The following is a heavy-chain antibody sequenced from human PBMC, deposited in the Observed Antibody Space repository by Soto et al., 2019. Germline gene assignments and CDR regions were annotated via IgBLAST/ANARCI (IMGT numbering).Heavy chain of an antibody. V-gene: IGHV3-33*01. CDR1: GFTFSSYG. CDR2: IWDDGSNK. J-gene: IGHJ5*02. Sequence: PGGSLRLSCAASGFTFSSYGMHWVRQAPGKGLEWGAVIWDDGSNKYYADSVKGRFTISRDNSKNTLYLQMNSLRAEDTAVYYCARPQTTVAGPWFDPWGQGTLVTVSS. D-gene: IGHD6-19*01. CDR3: ARPQTTVAGPWFDP.